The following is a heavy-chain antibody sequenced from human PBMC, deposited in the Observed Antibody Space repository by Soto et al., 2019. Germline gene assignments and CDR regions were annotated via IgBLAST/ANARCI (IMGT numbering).Heavy chain of an antibody. V-gene: IGHV3-7*03. CDR2: IKQDGSEK. CDR1: GFTFSSYW. D-gene: IGHD3-3*01. J-gene: IGHJ4*02. Sequence: ESGGGLVQPGGSLRLSCAASGFTFSSYWMNWVRQAPGKGLEWVANIKQDGSEKYYVDSVKGRFTISRDNAKNSLYLQMNSLRAEDTAVYYCARVAYDFWSGYFSNFDYWGQGTLVTVSS. CDR3: ARVAYDFWSGYFSNFDY.